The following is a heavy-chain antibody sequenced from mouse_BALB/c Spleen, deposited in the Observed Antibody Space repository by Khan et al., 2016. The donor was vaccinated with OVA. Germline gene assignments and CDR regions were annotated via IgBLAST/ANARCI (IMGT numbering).Heavy chain of an antibody. Sequence: QVQLQQPGAELVKPGASVKLSCKASGYTFTSYWMHWVIQWPGQGLEWIGEINPSNGRTSYNEKFKSKATLTVDKSSSTAYMQLSSLTSEDSAVYYCARSLYYRYDEGYFAMDYWGQGTSVTVSS. D-gene: IGHD2-14*01. V-gene: IGHV1S81*02. J-gene: IGHJ4*01. CDR3: ARSLYYRYDEGYFAMDY. CDR1: GYTFTSYW. CDR2: INPSNGRT.